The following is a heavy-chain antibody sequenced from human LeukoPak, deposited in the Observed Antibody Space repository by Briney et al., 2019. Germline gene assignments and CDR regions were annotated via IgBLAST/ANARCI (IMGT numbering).Heavy chain of an antibody. Sequence: SVKVSCKASGGTFSSYAISWVRQAPGQGLEWMGRIIPILGIANYAQKFQGRVTITADKSTSTAYMELSSLRSEDTAVYYCARDARHIVAASMWFDPWGQGTLVTVSS. V-gene: IGHV1-69*04. CDR2: IIPILGIA. J-gene: IGHJ5*02. CDR3: ARDARHIVAASMWFDP. D-gene: IGHD6-13*01. CDR1: GGTFSSYA.